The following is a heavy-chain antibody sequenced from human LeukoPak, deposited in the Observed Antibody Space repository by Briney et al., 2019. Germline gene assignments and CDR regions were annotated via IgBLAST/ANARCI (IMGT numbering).Heavy chain of an antibody. D-gene: IGHD3-22*01. CDR3: AKDRGLTMIVVVSDWFDP. J-gene: IGHJ5*02. CDR2: ISGSGGST. CDR1: GFSFDNYG. Sequence: PGGSLRLSCVTSGFSFDNYGMSWVRQAPGKGLEWVSAISGSGGSTYYADSVKGRFTISRDNSKNTLYLQMNSLRAEDTAVYYCAKDRGLTMIVVVSDWFDPWGQGTLVTVSS. V-gene: IGHV3-23*01.